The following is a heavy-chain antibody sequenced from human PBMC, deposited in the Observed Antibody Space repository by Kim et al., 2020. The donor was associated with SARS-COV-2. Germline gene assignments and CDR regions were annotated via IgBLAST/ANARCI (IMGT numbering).Heavy chain of an antibody. Sequence: GGSLRLSCAASGFTFSSYGMHWVRQAPGKGLEWIAVIWYDGSKKVYVDSVKGRFTISRDDSKNTLHLQMSSLRAEDTAVYYCARGNPPQCGNGECYDYWG. CDR1: GFTFSSYG. CDR3: ARGNPPQCGNGECYDY. J-gene: IGHJ4*01. V-gene: IGHV3-33*01. D-gene: IGHD2-8*01. CDR2: IWYDGSKK.